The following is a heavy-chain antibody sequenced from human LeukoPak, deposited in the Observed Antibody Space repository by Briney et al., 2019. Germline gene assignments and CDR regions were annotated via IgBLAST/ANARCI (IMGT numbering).Heavy chain of an antibody. CDR2: ISSSSSYI. D-gene: IGHD5-12*01. Sequence: GGSLRLSCAASGFTFSSYSMNWVRQAPGKGLEWVSSISSSSSYIYYADSVKGRFTIARDNAKNSLYLRMNSLRAEDTAVYYCARDGGYSGYDSDYWGQGTLVTVSS. J-gene: IGHJ4*02. V-gene: IGHV3-21*01. CDR1: GFTFSSYS. CDR3: ARDGGYSGYDSDY.